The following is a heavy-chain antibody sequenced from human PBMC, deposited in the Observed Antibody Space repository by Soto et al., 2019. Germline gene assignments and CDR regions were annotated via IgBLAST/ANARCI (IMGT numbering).Heavy chain of an antibody. Sequence: GASVKVSCKASGYTFTSYGISWVRQAPGQGLEWMGWISAYNGNTNYAQKLQGRVTMTTDTSTSTAYMELRSLRSDDTAVYYCARIFWSGYYTGIYYYYGMDVWGQGTMVTVSS. CDR1: GYTFTSYG. V-gene: IGHV1-18*04. CDR3: ARIFWSGYYTGIYYYYGMDV. D-gene: IGHD3-3*01. CDR2: ISAYNGNT. J-gene: IGHJ6*02.